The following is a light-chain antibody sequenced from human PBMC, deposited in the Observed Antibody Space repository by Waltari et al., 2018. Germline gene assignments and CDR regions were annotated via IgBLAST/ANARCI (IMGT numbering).Light chain of an antibody. Sequence: EIVLTQSPGTLSLSPGERATLSCRASQSVSRALRTLAWYQQKPGQAPRLLIYDASTRATGIPDRCRGSGSGTDFTLTISRLEPDDFAVYYCQRYGTLPATFGQGTKVEIK. J-gene: IGKJ1*01. V-gene: IGKV3-20*01. CDR2: DAS. CDR1: QSVSRALRT. CDR3: QRYGTLPAT.